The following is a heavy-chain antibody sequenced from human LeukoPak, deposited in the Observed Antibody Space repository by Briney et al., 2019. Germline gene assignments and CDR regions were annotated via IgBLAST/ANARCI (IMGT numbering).Heavy chain of an antibody. Sequence: SVKVSCKASGGTFSSYAISWVRQAPGQGLEWMGGIIPIFGTANYAQKFQGRVTITADESTSTAYMELSGLRSEDTAVYYCARDGLSATVSSYNWFDPWGQGTLSPSPQ. CDR3: ARDGLSATVSSYNWFDP. J-gene: IGHJ5*02. CDR1: GGTFSSYA. V-gene: IGHV1-69*01. D-gene: IGHD4-11*01. CDR2: IIPIFGTA.